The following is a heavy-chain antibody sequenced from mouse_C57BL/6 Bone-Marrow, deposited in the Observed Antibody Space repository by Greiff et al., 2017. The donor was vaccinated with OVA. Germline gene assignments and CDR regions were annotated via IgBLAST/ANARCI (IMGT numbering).Heavy chain of an antibody. V-gene: IGHV1-50*01. CDR2: IDPSDSYT. CDR1: GYTFTSYW. D-gene: IGHD2-3*01. CDR3: ARSGYYGY. Sequence: VQLQQPGAELVKPGASVKLSCKASGYTFTSYWMQWVKQRPGQGLEWIGEIDPSDSYTNYNQKFKGKATLTVDTSSSTAYMQLSSLTSEDSAVYYCARSGYYGYGGQGTTLTVSS. J-gene: IGHJ2*01.